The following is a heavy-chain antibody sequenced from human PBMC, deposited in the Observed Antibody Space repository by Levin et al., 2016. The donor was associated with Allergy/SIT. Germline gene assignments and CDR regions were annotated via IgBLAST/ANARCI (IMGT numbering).Heavy chain of an antibody. CDR1: GGTFSSYA. CDR2: IIPILGIA. Sequence: SVKVSCKASGGTFSSYAISWVRQAPGQGLEWMGRIIPILGIANYAQKFQGRVTITADKSTSTAYMELSSLRSEDTAVYYCARGGYCSGGSCYSGWFDPWGQGTLVTVSS. D-gene: IGHD2-15*01. V-gene: IGHV1-69*04. CDR3: ARGGYCSGGSCYSGWFDP. J-gene: IGHJ5*02.